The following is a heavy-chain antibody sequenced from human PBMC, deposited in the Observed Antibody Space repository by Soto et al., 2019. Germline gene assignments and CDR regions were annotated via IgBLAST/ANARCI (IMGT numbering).Heavy chain of an antibody. CDR3: AKEWGSYRGGLDS. CDR2: ISNDGSNE. J-gene: IGHJ4*02. V-gene: IGHV3-30*18. CDR1: GFTFSTYG. Sequence: QVQLVESGGGVVQPGRSLRLSCAASGFTFSTYGMHWVRQAPGKGLEWVAVISNDGSNEDYADSVKGRFTISRDNSKNTLYLKLNSLSAEDKAVYYCAKEWGSYRGGLDSWGQGTLVTVSS. D-gene: IGHD1-26*01.